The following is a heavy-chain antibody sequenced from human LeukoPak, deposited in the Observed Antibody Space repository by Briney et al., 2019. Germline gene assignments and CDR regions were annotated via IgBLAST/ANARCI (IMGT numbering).Heavy chain of an antibody. V-gene: IGHV3-7*01. D-gene: IGHD2-15*01. J-gene: IGHJ4*02. CDR3: ARGQWVAY. Sequence: PGGSLRLSCAAAGFTFSNHWMSWVRQTPGKGLEWGANIKQDGSDKYYVDSVKGRFTISRDNAKNSLYLQMNNLRAEDTAVYYCARGQWVAYWGQGTLVTVSS. CDR1: GFTFSNHW. CDR2: IKQDGSDK.